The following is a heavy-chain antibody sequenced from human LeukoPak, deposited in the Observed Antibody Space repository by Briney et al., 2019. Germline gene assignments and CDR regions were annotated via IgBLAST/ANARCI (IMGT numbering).Heavy chain of an antibody. Sequence: PSETLSLTCAVSGGSISSGGYSWNWIRQPPGKGREWIGDIYQRGPTYSTYYNPSLKSRVTMSVERSRNQFSLRLNSVTAADTAVYFCARDQGERWLQLGHWGQGTLVTISS. J-gene: IGHJ4*02. V-gene: IGHV4-30-2*01. D-gene: IGHD5-24*01. CDR1: GGSISSGGYS. CDR3: ARDQGERWLQLGH. CDR2: IYQRGPTYST.